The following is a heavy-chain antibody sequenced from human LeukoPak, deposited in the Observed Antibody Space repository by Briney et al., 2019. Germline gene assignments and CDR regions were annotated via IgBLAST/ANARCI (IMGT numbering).Heavy chain of an antibody. Sequence: PGRSLRLSCAASGFTFSSYAMHWVRQAPGKGLEWVSFISSSGRNKNYADSVKGRFTISRDNAKNSLYLQMNSLRAEDTAVYYCARVVYYYYYMDVWGKGTTVTVSS. J-gene: IGHJ6*03. CDR2: ISSSGRNK. CDR3: ARVVYYYYYMDV. CDR1: GFTFSSYA. V-gene: IGHV3-48*04.